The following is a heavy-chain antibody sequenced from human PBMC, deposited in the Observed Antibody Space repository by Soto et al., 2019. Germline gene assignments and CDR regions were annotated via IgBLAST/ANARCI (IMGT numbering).Heavy chain of an antibody. D-gene: IGHD5-18*01. CDR1: GGSISSGGYS. CDR3: ARGGIDTAMAHFDY. J-gene: IGHJ4*02. CDR2: IYHSGST. V-gene: IGHV4-30-2*01. Sequence: PSETLSLTCAVSGGSISSGGYSWSWIRQPPGKGLEWIGYIYHSGSTYYNPSLKSRVTISVDRSKNQFSLKLSSVTAADTAVYYCARGGIDTAMAHFDYWGQGTLVTVPS.